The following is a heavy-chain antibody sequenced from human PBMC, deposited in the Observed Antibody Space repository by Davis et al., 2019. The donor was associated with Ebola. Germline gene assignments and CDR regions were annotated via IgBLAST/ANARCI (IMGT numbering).Heavy chain of an antibody. CDR1: GFTFSSYW. Sequence: HTGGSLRLSCAASGFTFSSYWMHWVRQAPGKGLVWVSRINSDGSSTSYADSVKGRFTISRDNAKNTLYLQMNSLRAEDTAVYYCARDSQDYEVMYYYYGMDVWGQGTTVTVSS. D-gene: IGHD4-17*01. J-gene: IGHJ6*02. V-gene: IGHV3-74*01. CDR2: INSDGSST. CDR3: ARDSQDYEVMYYYYGMDV.